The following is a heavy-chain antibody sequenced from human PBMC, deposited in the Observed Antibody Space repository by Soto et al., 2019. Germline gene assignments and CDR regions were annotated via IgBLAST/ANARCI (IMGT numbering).Heavy chain of an antibody. CDR2: MYYTGVT. CDR1: GGSVRSGYHF. V-gene: IGHV4-61*01. CDR3: ARGGEPLGHYGLDV. D-gene: IGHD3-10*01. J-gene: IGHJ6*02. Sequence: SETLSLTSSVSGGSVRSGYHFWNWIRQPPRRGLEWLGYMYYTGVTNYNPSLKSRVSMSVDTSKGQFSLNLTSLTAADTAVYYCARGGEPLGHYGLDVWGQGTTVTVSS.